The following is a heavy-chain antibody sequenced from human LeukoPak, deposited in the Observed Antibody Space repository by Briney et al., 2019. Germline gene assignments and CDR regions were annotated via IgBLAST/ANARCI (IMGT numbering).Heavy chain of an antibody. CDR2: IYNGGNT. D-gene: IGHD2-8*01. Sequence: GGSLRLSCAASGFTFSWYAMSWVRQAPGKGLEWVSVIYNGGNTDYADSVKGRFTISRDSSKSTLYLQMNSLRAEDTAVYYCASEKGVMGSFEYWGQGTLVTVSS. J-gene: IGHJ4*02. CDR1: GFTFSWYA. CDR3: ASEKGVMGSFEY. V-gene: IGHV3-53*01.